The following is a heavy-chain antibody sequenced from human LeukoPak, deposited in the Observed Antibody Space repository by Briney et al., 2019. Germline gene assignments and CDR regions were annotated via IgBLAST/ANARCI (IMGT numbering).Heavy chain of an antibody. CDR1: GHTLTELS. D-gene: IGHD6-6*01. J-gene: IGHJ6*03. CDR2: FDPEDGET. V-gene: IGHV1-24*01. CDR3: AIGRPRPSYYYYYYYMDV. Sequence: ASVKVSCKVSGHTLTELSMHWVRQAPGKGLEWMGGFDPEDGETIYAQKFQGRVTMTEDTSTDTAYMELSSLRSEDTAVYYCAIGRPRPSYYYYYYYMDVWGKGTTVTISS.